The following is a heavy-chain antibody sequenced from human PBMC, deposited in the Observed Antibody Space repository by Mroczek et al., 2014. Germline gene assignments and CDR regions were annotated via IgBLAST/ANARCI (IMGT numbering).Heavy chain of an antibody. Sequence: QVQLQQWGAGLLKPSETLSLTCGVYGGSFSNYYWSWIRQPPGKGLEWIGEMHHSESTNYNPSLKSRVTISVDTSKSQFSLKLSSVTAADTAVYYCARGSLEWSLETYYYYYYVTSGAKGHGHRLL. J-gene: IGHJ6*03. CDR1: GGSFSNYY. D-gene: IGHD3-3*01. CDR3: ARGSLEWSLETYYYYYYVTS. CDR2: MHHSEST. V-gene: IGHV4-34*01.